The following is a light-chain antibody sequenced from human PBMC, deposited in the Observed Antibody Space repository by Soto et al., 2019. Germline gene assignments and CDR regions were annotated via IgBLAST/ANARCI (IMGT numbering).Light chain of an antibody. CDR1: MRDVGAYNL. J-gene: IGLJ2*01. Sequence: QSALTQPASVSGSPGQSITISCAGTMRDVGAYNLVSWYQQHPGRAPQLILYEVRNRPSGISFRFSGSKSGNTASLTISGLQAEDEADYYCSSFTSKISLIFGGGTQLTVL. V-gene: IGLV2-14*01. CDR3: SSFTSKISLI. CDR2: EVR.